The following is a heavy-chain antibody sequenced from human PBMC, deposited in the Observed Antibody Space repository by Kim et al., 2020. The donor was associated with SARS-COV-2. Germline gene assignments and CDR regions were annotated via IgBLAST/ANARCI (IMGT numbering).Heavy chain of an antibody. Sequence: NPSLKSRVTISVDTSKSQFSLKLSSVTAADTAVYYCARSAVTTHDYGMDVWGQGTTVTVAS. CDR3: ARSAVTTHDYGMDV. D-gene: IGHD4-4*01. V-gene: IGHV4-34*01. J-gene: IGHJ6*02.